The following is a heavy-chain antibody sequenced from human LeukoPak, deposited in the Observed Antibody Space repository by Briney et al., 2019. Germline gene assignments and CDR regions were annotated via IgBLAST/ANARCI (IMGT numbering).Heavy chain of an antibody. J-gene: IGHJ4*02. CDR1: GGSISSYY. CDR3: AREVQWLRYFDY. CDR2: IYYSGST. V-gene: IGHV4-59*12. Sequence: SETPSLTCTVSGGSISSYYWSWIRQPPGKGLEWIGYIYYSGSTNYNPSLKSRVTISVDTSKNQFSLKLSSVTAADTAVYYCAREVQWLRYFDYWGQGTLVTVSS. D-gene: IGHD5-12*01.